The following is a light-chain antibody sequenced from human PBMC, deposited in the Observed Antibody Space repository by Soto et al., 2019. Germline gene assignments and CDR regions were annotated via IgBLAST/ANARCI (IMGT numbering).Light chain of an antibody. V-gene: IGLV1-47*02. CDR2: SDN. CDR3: AAWDDSLSGVV. Sequence: QSVLTQPPSASGTPGQRVTSSCSGSDSNLGDNYVYWYQQVSTTSPKLLIYSDNQRPSGVPDRFSGSKSGTSASLAISGLRSEDEADYFCAAWDDSLSGVVFGGGTKVTVL. CDR1: DSNLGDNY. J-gene: IGLJ2*01.